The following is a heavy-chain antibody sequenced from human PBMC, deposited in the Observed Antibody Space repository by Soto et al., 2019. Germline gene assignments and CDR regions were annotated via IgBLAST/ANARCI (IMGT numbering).Heavy chain of an antibody. D-gene: IGHD2-2*01. CDR2: ISSSSSTI. Sequence: PGGSLRLSCAASGFTFSSYSMNWVRQAPGKGLEWVSYISSSSSTIYYADSVKGRFTISRDNAKNSLYLQMNSLRDEDTAVYYCARRWYQLPYYFYGMDVWGQGTTVTVSS. J-gene: IGHJ6*02. CDR1: GFTFSSYS. CDR3: ARRWYQLPYYFYGMDV. V-gene: IGHV3-48*02.